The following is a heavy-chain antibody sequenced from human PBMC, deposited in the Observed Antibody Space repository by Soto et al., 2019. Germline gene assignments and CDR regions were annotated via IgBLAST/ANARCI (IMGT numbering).Heavy chain of an antibody. V-gene: IGHV4-31*03. CDR1: GGSISSGGYY. Sequence: TLSLTCTVSGGSISSGGYYWSWIRQHPGKGLEWIGYIYYSGSTYYNPSLKSRVTISVDTSKNQFSLKLSSVTAADTAVYYCARDSGSPAEYFQQWGQGTLVTVAS. CDR3: ARDSGSPAEYFQQ. D-gene: IGHD1-26*01. J-gene: IGHJ1*01. CDR2: IYYSGST.